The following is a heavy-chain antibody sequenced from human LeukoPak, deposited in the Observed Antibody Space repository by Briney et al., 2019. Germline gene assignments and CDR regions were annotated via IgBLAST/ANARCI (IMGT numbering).Heavy chain of an antibody. J-gene: IGHJ3*02. CDR2: INNDGTAT. CDR3: AKEGAMVRSITTYAFDI. D-gene: IGHD3-10*01. Sequence: GGSLRLSCAASGFTFSAYWMHWVRQVPGKGLVWVSRINNDGTATFFADSVKGRFTISRDNAKNTLYLQMDSLRAEDTAMYYCAKEGAMVRSITTYAFDIWGQGTMVTVSS. V-gene: IGHV3-74*01. CDR1: GFTFSAYW.